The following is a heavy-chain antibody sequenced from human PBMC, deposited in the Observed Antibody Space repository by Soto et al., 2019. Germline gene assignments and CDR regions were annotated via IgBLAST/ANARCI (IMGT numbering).Heavy chain of an antibody. D-gene: IGHD6-19*01. CDR3: ARDRYSSGWYDLDY. CDR1: GFTFSSYG. Sequence: QVQLVESGGGVVQPGRSLRLSCAASGFTFSSYGMHWVRQAPGKGLEWVAVIWYDGSNQYYEDSVKGRFTISRDNSKNTLYLQMNSLRAEDTAVYYCARDRYSSGWYDLDYWGQGTLVTVSS. J-gene: IGHJ4*02. CDR2: IWYDGSNQ. V-gene: IGHV3-33*01.